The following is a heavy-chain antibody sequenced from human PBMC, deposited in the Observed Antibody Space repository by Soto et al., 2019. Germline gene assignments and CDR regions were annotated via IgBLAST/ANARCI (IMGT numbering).Heavy chain of an antibody. CDR3: AKDRGVPAAMDYYYGMDV. CDR1: GFTFSSYG. D-gene: IGHD2-2*01. V-gene: IGHV3-30*18. CDR2: ISYDGSNK. J-gene: IGHJ6*02. Sequence: PGGSLRLSCAASGFTFSSYGMHWVRQAPGKGLEWVAVISYDGSNKYYADSVKGRFTISRDNSKNTLYLQMNSLRAEDTAVYYCAKDRGVPAAMDYYYGMDVWGQGTTVTVSS.